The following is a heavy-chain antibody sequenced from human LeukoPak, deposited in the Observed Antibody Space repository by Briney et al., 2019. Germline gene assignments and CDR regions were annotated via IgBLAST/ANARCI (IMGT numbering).Heavy chain of an antibody. CDR1: GFTFNSHS. Sequence: GGSLRLSCVASGFTFNSHSMNWVRQTPGKGLEWVSYITATTGIITYADSVKGRFTVSRDNAENSVYLQMTSLRAEDTAVYYCARVGLGLFAPDYWGQGTLVSVSS. CDR2: ITATTGII. D-gene: IGHD3-10*02. J-gene: IGHJ4*02. V-gene: IGHV3-48*01. CDR3: ARVGLGLFAPDY.